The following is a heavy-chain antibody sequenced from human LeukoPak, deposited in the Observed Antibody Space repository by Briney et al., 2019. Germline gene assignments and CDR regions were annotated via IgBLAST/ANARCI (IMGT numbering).Heavy chain of an antibody. CDR3: ASVQLAYCGGDCPPGY. Sequence: GASVKVSCKASGYTFTGCYMHWVRQAPGQGLEWMGWINPNSGGTNYAQKFQGRVTMTRDTSISTAYMELSRLRSDDTAVYYCASVQLAYCGGDCPPGYWGQGTLVTVSS. CDR2: INPNSGGT. V-gene: IGHV1-2*02. J-gene: IGHJ4*02. D-gene: IGHD2-21*02. CDR1: GYTFTGCY.